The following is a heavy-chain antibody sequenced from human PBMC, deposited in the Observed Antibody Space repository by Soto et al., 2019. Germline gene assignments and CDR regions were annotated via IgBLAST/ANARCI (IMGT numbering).Heavy chain of an antibody. CDR1: GGSFSGYY. J-gene: IGHJ4*02. Sequence: SETLSLTCAVYGGSFSGYYWTWIRQSPEKGLEWIGEVNHSGTTYYNPSLKTRVTISVHTPKNQFSLKMSSVTAADTAVYYCARGIGYCSSINCYSSRRLRFDSWGQGTLVNVSS. CDR3: ARGIGYCSSINCYSSRRLRFDS. V-gene: IGHV4-34*01. D-gene: IGHD2-2*01. CDR2: VNHSGTT.